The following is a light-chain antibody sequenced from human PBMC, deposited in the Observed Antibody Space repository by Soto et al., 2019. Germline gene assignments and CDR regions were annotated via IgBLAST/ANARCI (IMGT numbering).Light chain of an antibody. Sequence: DIQMTQSPSYLSASVGDRVTITCRASQSISTYLNWYQQKPGKAPKFLIYAATSLQSGVPSRFSGSGSGTDFTLTISSLQPEDFATYYCQQTYRTPYTFGQGTKLEIK. CDR2: AAT. CDR3: QQTYRTPYT. V-gene: IGKV1-39*01. J-gene: IGKJ2*01. CDR1: QSISTY.